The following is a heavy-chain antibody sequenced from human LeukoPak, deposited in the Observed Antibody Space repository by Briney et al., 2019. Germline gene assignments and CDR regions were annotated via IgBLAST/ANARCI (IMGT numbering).Heavy chain of an antibody. CDR2: IWYDGSKT. CDR3: AKDVAASGTNFDC. J-gene: IGHJ4*02. D-gene: IGHD1-26*01. CDR1: GFTFSSYA. Sequence: TGGSLRLSCSASGFTFSSYAMHWVRQPPGKGLEWVAFIWYDGSKTYYADSVKGRFIVSRDNSENTLYLQMNSLRAEDTAVYYCAKDVAASGTNFDCWGQGTLVTVSS. V-gene: IGHV3-30*02.